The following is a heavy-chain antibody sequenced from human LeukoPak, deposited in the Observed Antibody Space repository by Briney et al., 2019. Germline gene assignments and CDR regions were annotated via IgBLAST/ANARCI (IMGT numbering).Heavy chain of an antibody. D-gene: IGHD2-21*02. J-gene: IGHJ4*02. CDR1: GFTFSSYA. CDR2: IRHDGSIK. Sequence: GGSLRLSCAASGFTFSSYAMYWVRQAPGQGLDWVAFIRHDGSIKYYADSVKGRFTISRDNSKNTLYLQMNSLRTEDTAVCYCARGHCSGDCYHPLYYWGQGSLVTVSS. V-gene: IGHV3-30*02. CDR3: ARGHCSGDCYHPLYY.